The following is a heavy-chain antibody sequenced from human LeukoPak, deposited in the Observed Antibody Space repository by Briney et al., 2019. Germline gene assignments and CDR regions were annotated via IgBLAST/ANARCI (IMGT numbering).Heavy chain of an antibody. Sequence: GSLRPPFAASGFPFSSYSMNWVRPAPGKGLEWVSYISSSSSTIYYADSVKGRFTISRDNAKNSLYLQMNSLRAEDTAVYYCAKDSGSYRFDYWGQGTLVTVSS. J-gene: IGHJ4*02. CDR2: ISSSSSTI. D-gene: IGHD1-26*01. CDR1: GFPFSSYS. V-gene: IGHV3-48*01. CDR3: AKDSGSYRFDY.